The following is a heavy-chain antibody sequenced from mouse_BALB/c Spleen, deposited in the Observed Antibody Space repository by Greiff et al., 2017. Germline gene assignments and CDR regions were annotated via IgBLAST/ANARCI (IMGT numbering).Heavy chain of an antibody. CDR3: ARDRGLDPFAY. CDR1: GFSLTSYG. D-gene: IGHD2-10*02. Sequence: VMLVESGPGLVAPSQSLSITCTVSGFSLTSYGVHWVRQPPGKGLEWLGVMWAGGSTNYNSAPMSRLSISKDNSKSQVFLKMNSLQTDDTAMYYCARDRGLDPFAYWGQGTLVTVSA. J-gene: IGHJ3*01. CDR2: MWAGGST. V-gene: IGHV2-9*02.